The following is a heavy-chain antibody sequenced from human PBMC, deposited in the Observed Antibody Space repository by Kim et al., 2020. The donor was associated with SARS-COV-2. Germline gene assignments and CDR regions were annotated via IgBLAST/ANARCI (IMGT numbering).Heavy chain of an antibody. V-gene: IGHV4-34*01. CDR3: ARDDYYGSGSLDY. Sequence: SETLSLTCAVYGGSFSGYYWSWIRQPPGKGLEWIGEINHSGSTNYNPSLKSRVTISVDTSKNQFSLKLSSVTAADTAVYYCARDDYYGSGSLDYWGQGTL. J-gene: IGHJ4*02. D-gene: IGHD3-10*01. CDR2: INHSGST. CDR1: GGSFSGYY.